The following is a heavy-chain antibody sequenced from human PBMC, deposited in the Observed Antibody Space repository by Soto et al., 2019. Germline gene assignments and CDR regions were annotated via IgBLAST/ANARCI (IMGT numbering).Heavy chain of an antibody. V-gene: IGHV1-8*01. Sequence: ASVKVSCKASGYTFTSYDINWVRQATGQGLEWMGWMNPNSGNTGYAQKFQGRVTMTRNTSISTAYMELSSLRSEDTAVYYCESPARNYDFWSGYSFDIWGQGTMVTVSS. CDR1: GYTFTSYD. CDR3: ESPARNYDFWSGYSFDI. D-gene: IGHD3-3*01. CDR2: MNPNSGNT. J-gene: IGHJ3*02.